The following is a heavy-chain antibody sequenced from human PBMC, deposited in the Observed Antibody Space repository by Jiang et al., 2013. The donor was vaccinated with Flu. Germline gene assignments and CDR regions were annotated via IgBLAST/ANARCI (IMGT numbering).Heavy chain of an antibody. Sequence: SGAEVKKPGASVTVSCKASGYSFSDYAVHWVRRAPGHSLEWMGWINGANANTKYSQRFQGRLTFTRDTSANTVFMELSSLRSEDTAVYHCARDNRRGESMYFNGLDVWGQGTTVTVSS. J-gene: IGHJ6*02. CDR3: ARDNRRGESMYFNGLDV. CDR1: GYSFSDYA. V-gene: IGHV1-3*01. CDR2: INGANANT. D-gene: IGHD3-16*01.